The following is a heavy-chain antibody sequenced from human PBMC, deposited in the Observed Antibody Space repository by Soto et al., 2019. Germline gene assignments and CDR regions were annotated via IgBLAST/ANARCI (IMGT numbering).Heavy chain of an antibody. J-gene: IGHJ6*02. V-gene: IGHV1-24*01. CDR3: ATHLPRYGDTNYYYGMDV. CDR2: FDPEDGET. Sequence: ASVKVSCKVSGYTLTELSMHWVRQAPGKGLEWMGGFDPEDGETIYAQKFQGRVTMTEDTSTDTAYMELSSLRSEDTAVYYCATHLPRYGDTNYYYGMDVWGQGTTVTVSS. CDR1: GYTLTELS. D-gene: IGHD4-17*01.